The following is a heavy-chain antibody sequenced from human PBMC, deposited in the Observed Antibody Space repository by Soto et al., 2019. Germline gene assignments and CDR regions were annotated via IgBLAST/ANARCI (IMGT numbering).Heavy chain of an antibody. Sequence: GESLKISCKGSGYNFINYWIGWVRQVPGKGLEWMGNIYPGDFDIKYSPSFRGQVTISVDKSTTTAYLQWSSLKASDTSIYFCARASGGEYYDSSQYYSSYWGRRTLVTVSS. D-gene: IGHD3-22*01. CDR2: IYPGDFDI. J-gene: IGHJ4*02. CDR1: GYNFINYW. CDR3: ARASGGEYYDSSQYYSSY. V-gene: IGHV5-51*01.